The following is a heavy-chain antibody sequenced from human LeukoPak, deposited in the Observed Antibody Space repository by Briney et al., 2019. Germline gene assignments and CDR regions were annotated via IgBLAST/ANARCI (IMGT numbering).Heavy chain of an antibody. V-gene: IGHV3-74*01. J-gene: IGHJ4*02. CDR2: IASDGSST. D-gene: IGHD5-24*01. Sequence: PGGSLRLSCAASGFTFSSYWMNWVRQAPGKGLVWVSRIASDGSSTTYVDSVKGRFSISRDNTKNTLYPQMNSLRVEDTAVYYCARGRPHGNDYWGQGTLVTVSS. CDR3: ARGRPHGNDY. CDR1: GFTFSSYW.